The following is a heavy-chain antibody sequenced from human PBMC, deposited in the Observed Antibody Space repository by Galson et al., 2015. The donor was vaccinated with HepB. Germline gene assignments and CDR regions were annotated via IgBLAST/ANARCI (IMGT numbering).Heavy chain of an antibody. CDR3: ARVPDYYDSSGYYYGAYYYYYGMDV. Sequence: SLRLSCAASGFTFSSYWMSWVRQAPGKGLEWVANIKQDGSEKYYVDSVKGRFTISRDNAKNSLYLQTNSLRAEDTAVYYCARVPDYYDSSGYYYGAYYYYYGMDVWGQGTTVTVSS. D-gene: IGHD3-22*01. V-gene: IGHV3-7*03. CDR1: GFTFSSYW. CDR2: IKQDGSEK. J-gene: IGHJ6*02.